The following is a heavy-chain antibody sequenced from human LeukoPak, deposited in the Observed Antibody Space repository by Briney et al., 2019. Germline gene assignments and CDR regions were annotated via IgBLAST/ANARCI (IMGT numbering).Heavy chain of an antibody. CDR1: GGIYRRYS. CDR3: TTYGSNIAEYFEH. D-gene: IGHD4-23*01. Sequence: SVKVSCKASGGIYRRYSITWVRQAPGQGLEWMGGIVPPLGTANYAQKFQGRVTITTGESTNTAYMELTSLTSEDAAVYYCTTYGSNIAEYFEHWGQGTLVSVSS. J-gene: IGHJ1*01. CDR2: IVPPLGTA. V-gene: IGHV1-69*16.